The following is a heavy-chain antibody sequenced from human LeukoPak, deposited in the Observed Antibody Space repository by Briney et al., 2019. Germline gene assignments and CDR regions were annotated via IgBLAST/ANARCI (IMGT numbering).Heavy chain of an antibody. CDR3: ARKVPNDSSGYYYRGQFDP. D-gene: IGHD3-22*01. CDR2: IIPIFGTA. CDR1: GGTFSSYA. V-gene: IGHV1-69*06. Sequence: GSSVKVSCKASGGTFSSYAIGWVRQAPGQGLEWMGGIIPIFGTANYAQKFQGRVTITADKSTSTAYMELSSLRSEDTAVYYCARKVPNDSSGYYYRGQFDPWGQGTLVTVSS. J-gene: IGHJ5*02.